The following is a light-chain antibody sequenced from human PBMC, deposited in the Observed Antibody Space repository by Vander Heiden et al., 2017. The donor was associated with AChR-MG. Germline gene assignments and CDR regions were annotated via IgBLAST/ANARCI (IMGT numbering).Light chain of an antibody. CDR3: KKYNRAEFT. CDR2: AAS. Sequence: DIQMTQSPSSLSASVGDRVTIPCRASQGISNYLAWYQQKPGKVPKLLIYAASTLQSGVPSRFSGSGSGTDFTLTISRVQPEDVATYYCKKYNRAEFTFGPGTKVDIK. J-gene: IGKJ3*01. V-gene: IGKV1-27*01. CDR1: QGISNY.